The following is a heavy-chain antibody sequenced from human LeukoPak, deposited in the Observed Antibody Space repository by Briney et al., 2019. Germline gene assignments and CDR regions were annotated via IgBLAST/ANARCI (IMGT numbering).Heavy chain of an antibody. CDR1: GGSISNSSSY. Sequence: PSETLSLTCTVSGGSISNSSSYWGWIRQPPGKGLEWIGSIYYSGSTYYNPSLKSRVTISVDTSKNQFSLKLSSVTAADTAVYYCARGGWNKFDYWGQGTLVTVSS. CDR3: ARGGWNKFDY. CDR2: IYYSGST. D-gene: IGHD3-22*01. J-gene: IGHJ4*02. V-gene: IGHV4-39*07.